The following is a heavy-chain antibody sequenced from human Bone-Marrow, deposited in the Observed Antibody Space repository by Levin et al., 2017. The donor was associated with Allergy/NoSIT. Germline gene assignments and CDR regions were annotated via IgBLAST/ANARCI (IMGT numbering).Heavy chain of an antibody. V-gene: IGHV3-15*07. CDR2: IKSNIDGGTA. CDR1: GFIFNDAW. Sequence: GESLKISCAVSGFIFNDAWMNWVRQAPGKGLEWVGRIKSNIDGGTADYAAPVKGRFTISRDDSKNTLDLQMNSLKTEDTAVYYCTTDPLWAVLVPPAMGVDYWGQGTLVTVSS. J-gene: IGHJ4*02. D-gene: IGHD3-3*02. CDR3: TTDPLWAVLVPPAMGVDY.